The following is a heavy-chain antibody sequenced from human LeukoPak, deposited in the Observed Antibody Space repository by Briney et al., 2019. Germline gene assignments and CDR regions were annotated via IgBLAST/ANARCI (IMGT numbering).Heavy chain of an antibody. CDR2: IYGSGST. J-gene: IGHJ4*02. Sequence: SETLSLTCTVSGDSLSSHYWSWIRQPPGKGLEGIGYIYGSGSTHYDPSLRSRATISEDTSKNQFSLKLTSVTAADTAVYYCARNVGWYSHDSWGQGTLVTVSS. D-gene: IGHD6-19*01. V-gene: IGHV4-59*08. CDR3: ARNVGWYSHDS. CDR1: GDSLSSHY.